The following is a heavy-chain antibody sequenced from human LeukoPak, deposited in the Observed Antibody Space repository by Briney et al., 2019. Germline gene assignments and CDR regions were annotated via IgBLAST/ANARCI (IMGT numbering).Heavy chain of an antibody. V-gene: IGHV3-7*01. CDR2: IKQDGSEK. D-gene: IGHD6-13*01. Sequence: TGGSLRLSCAASGFNFNNYWMTWVRQAPGKGLEWVANIKQDGSEKYYADSVKGRFTISRDNSKNTLYLQMNSLRAEDTAVYYCAKIHRSSAFDIWGQGTMVTVSS. J-gene: IGHJ3*02. CDR3: AKIHRSSAFDI. CDR1: GFNFNNYW.